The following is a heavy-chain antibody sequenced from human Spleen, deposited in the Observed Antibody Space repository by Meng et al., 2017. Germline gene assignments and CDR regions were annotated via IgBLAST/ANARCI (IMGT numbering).Heavy chain of an antibody. D-gene: IGHD6-25*01. CDR2: IYYSGTT. CDR1: GGSISSGGYY. V-gene: IGHV4-31*03. J-gene: IGHJ4*02. CDR3: ARGGYRQGDHFDY. Sequence: QVQLQESGPGLVKPSQTLSLTCTVSGGSISSGGYYWGWIRQHPGKGLEWIGYIYYSGTTYYNPSLKSRVTISVDTSKNQFSLKLSSVTAADTAVYYCARGGYRQGDHFDYWGQGTLVTVSS.